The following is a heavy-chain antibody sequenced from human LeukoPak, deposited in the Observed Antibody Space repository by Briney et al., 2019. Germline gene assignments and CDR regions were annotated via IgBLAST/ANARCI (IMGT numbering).Heavy chain of an antibody. V-gene: IGHV3-48*01. J-gene: IGHJ4*02. CDR2: ISSSSTTI. Sequence: PGGSLRLSCAASGFTFSDHYIDWVRQAPGKGLECVSYISSSSTTIYYADSVKGRFTISRDNAKNSLYLQMNSLRAEDTAVYYCARNFHRRLYDSSGYYPYWGQGTLVTVSS. CDR1: GFTFSDHY. D-gene: IGHD3-22*01. CDR3: ARNFHRRLYDSSGYYPY.